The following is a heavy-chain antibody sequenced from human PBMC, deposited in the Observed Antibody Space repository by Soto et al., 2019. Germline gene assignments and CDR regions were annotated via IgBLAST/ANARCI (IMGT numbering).Heavy chain of an antibody. D-gene: IGHD6-19*01. CDR2: IKQDGNEK. CDR3: AIGHWLGK. V-gene: IGHV3-7*01. J-gene: IGHJ4*02. Sequence: EVQLVDSGGALVQPGESLRLSCAASGFTFSDYLMTWVRQAPGKGLEWVATIKQDGNEKYYVDSVKGRFTISRDNAKNYLYRQLTALRAGETAVYYCAIGHWLGKWGQGTLVTVSS. CDR1: GFTFSDYL.